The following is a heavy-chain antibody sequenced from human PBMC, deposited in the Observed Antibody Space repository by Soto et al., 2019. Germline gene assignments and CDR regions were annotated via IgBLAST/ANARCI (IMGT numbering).Heavy chain of an antibody. CDR2: ISHDGSNK. CDR3: ARDHSTRGSDQGLFYY. CDR1: GFTFSNYA. Sequence: QVQLVESGGGVVQPGRSLRLSCAASGFTFSNYAMHWVRQAPGKVLEWVAVISHDGSNKYYADSVKGRFTISRDNSKNTLFLPMNRLRPEDTAVYFCARDHSTRGSDQGLFYYWGQGALVTVSS. V-gene: IGHV3-30-3*01. D-gene: IGHD1-26*01. J-gene: IGHJ4*02.